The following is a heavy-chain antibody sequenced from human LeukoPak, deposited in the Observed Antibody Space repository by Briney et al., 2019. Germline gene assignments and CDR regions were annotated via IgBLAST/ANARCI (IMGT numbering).Heavy chain of an antibody. D-gene: IGHD3-22*01. J-gene: IGHJ3*02. CDR1: GGSISSYY. CDR2: IYTSGST. Sequence: SETLSLTCTVSGGSISSYYWNWIRQPAGKGLEWIGRIYTSGSTNYNPSLKSRVTISVDTSKNQFSLKLSSVTAADTAVYYCACLTTADAFDIWGQGTMVTVSS. CDR3: ACLTTADAFDI. V-gene: IGHV4-4*07.